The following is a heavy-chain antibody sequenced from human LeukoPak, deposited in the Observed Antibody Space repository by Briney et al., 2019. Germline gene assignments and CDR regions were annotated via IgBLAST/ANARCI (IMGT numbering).Heavy chain of an antibody. CDR1: GYTFTSYY. CDR2: IRPSGST. J-gene: IGHJ4*02. Sequence: GASVKVSCTASGYTFTSYYIHWVRQAPGQGLEYMGIIRPSGSTAYAQKFQGRVTMTRDTSTSAVYMELSSLRSEDTAVYYCAREGPETYNFDFWGQGTLVTVSS. D-gene: IGHD5-18*01. V-gene: IGHV1-46*01. CDR3: AREGPETYNFDF.